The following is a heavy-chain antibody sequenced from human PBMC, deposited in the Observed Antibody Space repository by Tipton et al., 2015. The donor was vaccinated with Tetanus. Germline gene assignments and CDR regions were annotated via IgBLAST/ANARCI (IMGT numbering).Heavy chain of an antibody. CDR1: GFSLSDYW. CDR3: ARLGRNSLGAFDV. J-gene: IGHJ3*01. Sequence: SLRLSCAASGFSLSDYWMSWIRQTPGKGLEWVAYISASGHPIFYTDSVKGRLTISTDNTKNHLYLQMNSLRVEDTAVYYCARLGRNSLGAFDVWGQGTLVSVSS. V-gene: IGHV3-11*01. D-gene: IGHD7-27*01. CDR2: ISASGHPI.